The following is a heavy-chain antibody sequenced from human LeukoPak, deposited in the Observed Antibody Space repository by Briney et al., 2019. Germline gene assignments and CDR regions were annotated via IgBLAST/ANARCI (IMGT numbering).Heavy chain of an antibody. CDR3: AKTSTITMIVVVITPYYFDY. CDR1: GFTFDDYA. V-gene: IGHV3-9*01. CDR2: ISWNSGSI. Sequence: PGRSLRLSCAASGFTFDDYAMHWVRQAPGKGLEWVSGISWNSGSIGYADSVKGRFTISRDNTKNSLYLQMNSLRAEDTAVYYCAKTSTITMIVVVITPYYFDYWGQGTLVTVSS. J-gene: IGHJ4*02. D-gene: IGHD3-22*01.